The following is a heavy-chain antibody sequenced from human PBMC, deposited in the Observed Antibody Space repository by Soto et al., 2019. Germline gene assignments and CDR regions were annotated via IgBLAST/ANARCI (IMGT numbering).Heavy chain of an antibody. D-gene: IGHD3-10*01. CDR3: ARGGSEGGLDI. Sequence: AETLSLTCTVSGAPIRVFCWTWLRQAPVKGLEWIGYLYYTGNTNYNPSLKSRVAMSMDTSKKHFYLTLTSATAAVTAMYFCARGGSEGGLDIWGQGTTVT. J-gene: IGHJ6*02. CDR1: GAPIRVFC. V-gene: IGHV4-59*01. CDR2: LYYTGNT.